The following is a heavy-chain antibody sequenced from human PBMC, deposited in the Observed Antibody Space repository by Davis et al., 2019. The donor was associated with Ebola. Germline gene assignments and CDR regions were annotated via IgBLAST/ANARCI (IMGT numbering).Heavy chain of an antibody. CDR1: GYTFTNSW. CDR2: IYPDDSQT. CDR3: ARRTAVLSSTVVTGFDY. J-gene: IGHJ4*02. Sequence: GESLKISCKGSGYTFTNSWIGWVRQMPGKGLEWMGIIYPDDSQTTYSPSFQGQVTISADKSISTAYLQWSSLKASDTAMYYCARRTAVLSSTVVTGFDYWGQGTLVTVSS. V-gene: IGHV5-51*01. D-gene: IGHD4-23*01.